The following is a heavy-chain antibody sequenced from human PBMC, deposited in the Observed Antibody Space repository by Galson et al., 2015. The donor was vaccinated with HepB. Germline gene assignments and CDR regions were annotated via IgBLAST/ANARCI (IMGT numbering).Heavy chain of an antibody. CDR2: ISYDGSNK. CDR3: ARSLSPISVVPAAIGY. D-gene: IGHD2-2*01. V-gene: IGHV3-30*04. CDR1: GFTFSSYA. J-gene: IGHJ4*02. Sequence: SLRLSCAASGFTFSSYAMHWVRQAPGKGLEWVAVISYDGSNKYYADSVKGRFTISRDNSKNTLYLQMNSLRAEDTAVYYCARSLSPISVVPAAIGYWGQGTLVTVSS.